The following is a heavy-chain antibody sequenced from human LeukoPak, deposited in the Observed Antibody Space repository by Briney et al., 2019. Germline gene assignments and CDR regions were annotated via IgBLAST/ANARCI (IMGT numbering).Heavy chain of an antibody. J-gene: IGHJ4*02. V-gene: IGHV3-64*01. D-gene: IGHD3-10*01. Sequence: PGGSLRLSCAASGFTFRSYAMSWVRQAPGKGLEYVSAISSNGGSTYYANSVKGRFTISRDNSKNTLYLQMGSLRAEDMAVYYCAREGYYYGSGSYSHFDYWGQGTLVTVSS. CDR2: ISSNGGST. CDR3: AREGYYYGSGSYSHFDY. CDR1: GFTFRSYA.